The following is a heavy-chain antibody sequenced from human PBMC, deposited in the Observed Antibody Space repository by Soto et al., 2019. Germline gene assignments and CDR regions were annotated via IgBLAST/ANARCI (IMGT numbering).Heavy chain of an antibody. J-gene: IGHJ5*02. CDR1: GYTFSSYG. D-gene: IGHD1-7*01. V-gene: IGHV1-18*01. CDR3: ARDRGYNWNYGWFEP. Sequence: QVQLVQSGAEVKKPGASVKVSCKASGYTFSSYGISWVRQAPGQGLEWMGRISAYNGNTNYAQKLQGRVTMTTDTSTSTAYMELRSLRSDDTDVYYCARDRGYNWNYGWFEPWGQGTPVTVSS. CDR2: ISAYNGNT.